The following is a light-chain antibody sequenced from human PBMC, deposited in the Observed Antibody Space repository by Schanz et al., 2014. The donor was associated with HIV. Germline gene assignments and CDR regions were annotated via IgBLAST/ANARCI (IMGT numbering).Light chain of an antibody. CDR2: STN. CDR3: LLSYSGARLVR. V-gene: IGLV7-43*01. J-gene: IGLJ2*01. CDR1: TGAVTSGYY. Sequence: QAVVTQEPSLTVSPGGTVTLTCASSTGAVTSGYYPNWFQQKPGQAPRALIYSTNNKQSWTPARFSGSLLGGKAALTLSGAQPEDEAEYYCLLSYSGARLVRFGGGTKLTVL.